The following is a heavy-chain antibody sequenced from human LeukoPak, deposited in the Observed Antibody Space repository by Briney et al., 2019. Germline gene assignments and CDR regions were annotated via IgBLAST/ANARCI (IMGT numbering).Heavy chain of an antibody. CDR3: ARDIVVVVAATRRAFDI. CDR2: INPNSGGT. D-gene: IGHD2-15*01. V-gene: IGHV1-2*02. Sequence: ASVKVSCKASGYTFTGYYMHWVRQAPGQGLEWMGWINPNSGGTNYAQKFQGRVTMTRDTSISTAYMELSSLRSDDTAVYYCARDIVVVVAATRRAFDIWGQGTMVTVSS. CDR1: GYTFTGYY. J-gene: IGHJ3*02.